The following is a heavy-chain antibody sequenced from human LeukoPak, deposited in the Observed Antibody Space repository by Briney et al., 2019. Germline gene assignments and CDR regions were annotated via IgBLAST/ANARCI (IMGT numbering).Heavy chain of an antibody. CDR2: IIPIFGTA. V-gene: IGHV1-69*13. D-gene: IGHD4-11*01. CDR3: ARENYRRGNWFDP. Sequence: GASVKVSCKASGGTFSSYAISWVRQAPGQGLEWMGRIIPIFGTANYAQKFKGRVTITPDESTSTAYMELSSLRSEDTAVYYCARENYRRGNWFDPWGQGTLVTVSS. CDR1: GGTFSSYA. J-gene: IGHJ5*02.